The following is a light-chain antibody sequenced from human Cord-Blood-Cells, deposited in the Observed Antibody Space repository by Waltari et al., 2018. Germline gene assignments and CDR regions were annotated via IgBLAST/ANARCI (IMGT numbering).Light chain of an antibody. CDR1: VLAKKY. CDR3: YSAADNNVV. J-gene: IGLJ2*01. V-gene: IGLV3-27*01. Sequence: SYELTQPSSVSVSPGQTARITCPGDVLAKKYARWFQQKPGQAPVLVFYKDSERPPGIPERVSGSSSGTTVTLTISGAQVEDEADYYCYSAADNNVVFGGGTKLTVL. CDR2: KDS.